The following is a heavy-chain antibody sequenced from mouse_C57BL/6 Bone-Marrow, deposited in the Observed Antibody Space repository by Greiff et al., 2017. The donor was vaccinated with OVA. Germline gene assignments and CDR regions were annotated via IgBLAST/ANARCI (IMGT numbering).Heavy chain of an antibody. CDR3: ARCDYDFDWYFDV. CDR1: GYTFTDYN. J-gene: IGHJ1*03. CDR2: INPNNGGT. V-gene: IGHV1-18*01. D-gene: IGHD2-4*01. Sequence: VQLKESGPELVKPGASVKIPCKASGYTFTDYNMDWVKQSHGKSLEWIGDINPNNGGTIYNQKFKGKATLTVDKSSSTAYMELRSLTSEDTAVYYCARCDYDFDWYFDVWGTGTTVTVSS.